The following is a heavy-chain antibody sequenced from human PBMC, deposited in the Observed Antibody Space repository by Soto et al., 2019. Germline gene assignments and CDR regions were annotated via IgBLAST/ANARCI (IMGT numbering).Heavy chain of an antibody. CDR1: GYSFTSYW. V-gene: IGHV5-51*01. Sequence: GESLKISCKGSGYSFTSYWIGWVRQMPGKGLEWMGIIYPGDSDTRYSPSFQGQVTISADKSISTAYLQWSSLKASDTAMYYCARHYWDYDSSGHYPNDYWGQGTLVTVSS. D-gene: IGHD3-22*01. CDR2: IYPGDSDT. CDR3: ARHYWDYDSSGHYPNDY. J-gene: IGHJ4*02.